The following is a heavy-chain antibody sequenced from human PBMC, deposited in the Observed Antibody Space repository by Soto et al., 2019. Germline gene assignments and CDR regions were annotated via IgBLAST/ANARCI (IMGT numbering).Heavy chain of an antibody. CDR1: GFTFGNYA. CDR2: ISASGGRT. D-gene: IGHD2-15*01. CDR3: AKGLEVLSARFES. Sequence: WSLRLSCRASGFTFGNYAMAWVRQAPGKGLEWVSGISASGGRTYYADSAKGRFTISRDNSNNTLYLQMSSLRAEDTAVYYCAKGLEVLSARFESWGQGALVTAPQ. V-gene: IGHV3-23*01. J-gene: IGHJ4*02.